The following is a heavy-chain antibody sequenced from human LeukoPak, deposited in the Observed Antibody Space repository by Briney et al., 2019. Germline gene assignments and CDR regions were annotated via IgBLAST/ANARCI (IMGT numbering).Heavy chain of an antibody. CDR3: ARNIGATSYYGMDV. Sequence: SETLSLTCTVSGYSINIDYYWGWIRQPPGRGLEWIGSIYKSGSTYYNPSLKSRVTISVDTSKNQFSLKLSSVTAADTAVYYCARNIGATSYYGMDVWGQGTTVTVSS. CDR2: IYKSGST. CDR1: GYSINIDYY. V-gene: IGHV4-38-2*02. J-gene: IGHJ6*02. D-gene: IGHD4/OR15-4a*01.